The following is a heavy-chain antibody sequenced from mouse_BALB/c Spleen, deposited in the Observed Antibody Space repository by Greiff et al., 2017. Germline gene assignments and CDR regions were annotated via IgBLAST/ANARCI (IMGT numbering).Heavy chain of an antibody. CDR2: ISYSGST. CDR1: GYSITSDYA. J-gene: IGHJ1*01. Sequence: VQLQQSGPGLVKPSQSLSLTCTVTGYSITSDYAWNWIRQFPGNKLEWMGYISYSGSTSYNPSLKSRISITRDTSKNQFFLRLNSVTTEDTATYYCARNYGNYGGYFDVWGAGTTVTVSS. CDR3: ARNYGNYGGYFDV. V-gene: IGHV3-2*02. D-gene: IGHD2-1*01.